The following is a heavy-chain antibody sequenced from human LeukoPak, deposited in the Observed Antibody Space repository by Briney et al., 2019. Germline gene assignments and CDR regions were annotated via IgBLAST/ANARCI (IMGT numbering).Heavy chain of an antibody. CDR2: INPNSGGT. V-gene: IGHV1-2*02. J-gene: IGHJ4*02. CDR1: GYTFTGYY. Sequence: ASVKVSCKASGYTFTGYYLHWVRQAPGQGLEWMGWINPNSGGTNYAQKFQGRVTMTGDTSISTAYMELSRLSSDDTAIYYCAGRPDTAMVATFDYWGQGTLVTVSS. CDR3: AGRPDTAMVATFDY. D-gene: IGHD5-18*01.